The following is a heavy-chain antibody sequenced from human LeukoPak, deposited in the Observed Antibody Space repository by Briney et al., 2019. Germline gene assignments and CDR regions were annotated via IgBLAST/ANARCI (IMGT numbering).Heavy chain of an antibody. V-gene: IGHV4-38-2*02. Sequence: SETLSLTCSVSGYSFSSGFYWGWIRQPPGKGLEWIGSLFHSGTTYYNSSLKSRVTISVDTSKNQFSLKLSSVTAADTAVYYCARGPYYYVLEAWGQGTLVTVSS. CDR1: GYSFSSGFY. CDR2: LFHSGTT. J-gene: IGHJ5*02. D-gene: IGHD3-10*02. CDR3: ARGPYYYVLEA.